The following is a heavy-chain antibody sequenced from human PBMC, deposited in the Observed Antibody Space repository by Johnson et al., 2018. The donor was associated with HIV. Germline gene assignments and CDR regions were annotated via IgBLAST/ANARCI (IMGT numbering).Heavy chain of an antibody. D-gene: IGHD5-24*01. CDR2: SSGSGARR. J-gene: IGHJ3*02. CDR3: ARARKVEMATILSDAFDI. CDR1: GFTFSSYW. Sequence: VQLVESGGGLVQPGGSLRLSCAASGFTFSSYWMSWVRQATGKGLEWVSASSGSGARRYLADSVKGRFTISRDNSKNTLYVQMGSLRAEDMAVYYCARARKVEMATILSDAFDIWGQGTMVTVSS. V-gene: IGHV3-23*04.